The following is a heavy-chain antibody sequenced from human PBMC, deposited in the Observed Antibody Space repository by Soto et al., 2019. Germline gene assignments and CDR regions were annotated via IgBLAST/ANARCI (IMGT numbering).Heavy chain of an antibody. V-gene: IGHV3-48*03. Sequence: PGGSLRLSCAASGFTFSSYEMNWVRQAPGEGLEWAAYISGSGSTIYYADSVKGRFTISRDNAKNSVYLQMNSLRVEDMAVYYCARDVFLTASLRIGDYYYGMDVWGQGTTVTVSS. J-gene: IGHJ6*02. D-gene: IGHD2-21*01. CDR1: GFTFSSYE. CDR3: ARDVFLTASLRIGDYYYGMDV. CDR2: ISGSGSTI.